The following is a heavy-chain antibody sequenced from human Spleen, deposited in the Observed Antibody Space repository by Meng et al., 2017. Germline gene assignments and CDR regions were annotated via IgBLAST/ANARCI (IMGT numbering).Heavy chain of an antibody. CDR2: ISHSGST. Sequence: QVQLQESGPGLVKPSGTLSPSRAVSGGSSSSTNWWTLVRQPPGKGLEWIGEISHSGSTNYNPSLKTRVTISVDKSNSQFSLKLSSVTAADTAVYYCARARSYYENSGYPVIDYWGQGTLVTVSS. CDR1: GGSSSSTNW. J-gene: IGHJ4*02. CDR3: ARARSYYENSGYPVIDY. V-gene: IGHV4-4*02. D-gene: IGHD3-22*01.